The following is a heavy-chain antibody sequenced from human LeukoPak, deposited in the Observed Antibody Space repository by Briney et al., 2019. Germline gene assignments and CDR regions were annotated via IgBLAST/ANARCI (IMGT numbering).Heavy chain of an antibody. CDR3: ASRYGHRADYFDN. D-gene: IGHD4-17*01. CDR1: GASISSDISY. V-gene: IGHV4-61*02. Sequence: SETLSLTCTVSGASISSDISYWSWIRQPAGKGLEWIGRIYTSGSTTYSPSLKSRVTISLDTSNNQFSLKLNSVTAADTAVYYCASRYGHRADYFDNWGQGTQVTVS. CDR2: IYTSGST. J-gene: IGHJ4*02.